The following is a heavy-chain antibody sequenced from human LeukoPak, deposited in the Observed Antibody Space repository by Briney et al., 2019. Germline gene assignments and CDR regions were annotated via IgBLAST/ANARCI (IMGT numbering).Heavy chain of an antibody. Sequence: SQTLSLTRTVSGGSISSGGYYWSWIRQHPGKGLEWIGYIYYSGSTYYNPSLKSRVTISVDTSKNQFSLKLSSVTAADTAVYYCARDRDYDYIWGTYRVFDYWGQGTLVTVSS. CDR1: GGSISSGGYY. D-gene: IGHD3-16*02. J-gene: IGHJ4*02. CDR3: ARDRDYDYIWGTYRVFDY. V-gene: IGHV4-31*03. CDR2: IYYSGST.